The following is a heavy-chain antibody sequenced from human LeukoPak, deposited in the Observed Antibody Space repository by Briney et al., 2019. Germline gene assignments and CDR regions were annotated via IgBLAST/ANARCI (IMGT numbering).Heavy chain of an antibody. CDR2: IYYSGST. CDR1: GGSFGTHY. J-gene: IGHJ5*02. V-gene: IGHV4-59*11. D-gene: IGHD6-19*01. CDR3: ARGGGYSSGWFGWFDP. Sequence: PSETLSLTCTVSGGSFGTHYWSWIRQPPGKGLEWIGDIYYSGSTNYNPSLKSRVTISVDTSKNQFSLKLSSVTAADTAVYYCARGGGYSSGWFGWFDPWGQGTLVTVSS.